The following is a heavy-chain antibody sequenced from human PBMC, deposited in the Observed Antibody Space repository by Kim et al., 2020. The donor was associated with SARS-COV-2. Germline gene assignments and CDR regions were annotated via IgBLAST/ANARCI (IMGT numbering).Heavy chain of an antibody. Sequence: GGSLRLSCAASGFTFSSYAMSWVRQAPGKGLEWVSAISGSGSSKYYADSVKGRFTISRDNSKNTLYLQMNSLRAEDTAVYYCAKAHRGVTIDALGIWGPGTMVTVSS. CDR3: AKAHRGVTIDALGI. D-gene: IGHD3-10*01. CDR2: ISGSGSSK. CDR1: GFTFSSYA. V-gene: IGHV3-23*01. J-gene: IGHJ3*02.